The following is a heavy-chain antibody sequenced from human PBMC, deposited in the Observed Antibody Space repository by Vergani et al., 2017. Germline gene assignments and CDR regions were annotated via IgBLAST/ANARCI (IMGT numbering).Heavy chain of an antibody. Sequence: QVQLQESGPGLVKPSETLSLTCTVSGYSISSGYYWGWIRQPPGKGLQWFGSIYHSGGTYYNPSLKSRVTISVDTSNNQFSLKLSSVTAADTAVYYCARSHHSSGWPRFFDYWGQGTLVTVSS. V-gene: IGHV4-38-2*02. CDR2: IYHSGGT. J-gene: IGHJ4*02. CDR3: ARSHHSSGWPRFFDY. D-gene: IGHD6-19*01. CDR1: GYSISSGYY.